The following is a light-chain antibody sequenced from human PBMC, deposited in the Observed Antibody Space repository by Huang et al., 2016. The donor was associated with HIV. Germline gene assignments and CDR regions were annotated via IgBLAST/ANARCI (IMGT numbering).Light chain of an antibody. V-gene: IGKV4-1*01. CDR3: QQSYGRQPT. Sequence: DIVMTQSPDSLIVSLGGKATINCKSSQNILYASDKKNYLAWYQQRPGQPPNVLIYWASTRESGVPARFTGSGSGTDFNLTITSLQLEDVAAYFCQQSYGRQPTFGQGTKVEI. CDR2: WAS. J-gene: IGKJ1*01. CDR1: QNILYASDKKNY.